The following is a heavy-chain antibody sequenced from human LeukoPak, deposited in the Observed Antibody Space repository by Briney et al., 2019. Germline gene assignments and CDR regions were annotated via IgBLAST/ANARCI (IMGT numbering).Heavy chain of an antibody. CDR3: AKGVGYSYGYAFDY. Sequence: GGSLRLSYAASGFTFSSYAMSWVRQAPGKGLEWVSAISGSGGSTYYADSVKGRFTISRDNSKNTLYLQMNSLRAEDTAVYYCAKGVGYSYGYAFDYWGQGTLVTVSS. J-gene: IGHJ4*02. D-gene: IGHD5-18*01. CDR1: GFTFSSYA. V-gene: IGHV3-23*01. CDR2: ISGSGGST.